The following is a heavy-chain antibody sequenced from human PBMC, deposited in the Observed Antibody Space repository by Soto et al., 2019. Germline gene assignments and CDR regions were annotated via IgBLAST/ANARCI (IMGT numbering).Heavy chain of an antibody. D-gene: IGHD3-3*01. CDR2: ISSSGSTI. V-gene: IGHV3-48*03. CDR1: GFTFSSYE. Sequence: PGGSLRLSCAASGFTFSSYEMNWVRQAPGKGLEWVSYISSSGSTIYYADSVKGRFTISRDNAKNSLYLQMNSLRAEDTAVYYCARDRPYYDDFWSADSRYYGMDVWGQGTTVTVSS. J-gene: IGHJ6*02. CDR3: ARDRPYYDDFWSADSRYYGMDV.